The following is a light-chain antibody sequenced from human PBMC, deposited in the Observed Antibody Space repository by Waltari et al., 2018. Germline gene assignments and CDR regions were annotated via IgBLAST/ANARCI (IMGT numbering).Light chain of an antibody. V-gene: IGKV3-20*01. CDR3: QNYVRLPAT. Sequence: EIVLTQSPDTLSLSPGERGTLSCRASQSVGRSLTWYQQKPGQAPRLLIYDASRRAPGIPDRFSGSGSGTDLSLTISRLEPEDFAVYYCQNYVRLPATFGQGTKVEIK. J-gene: IGKJ1*01. CDR1: QSVGRS. CDR2: DAS.